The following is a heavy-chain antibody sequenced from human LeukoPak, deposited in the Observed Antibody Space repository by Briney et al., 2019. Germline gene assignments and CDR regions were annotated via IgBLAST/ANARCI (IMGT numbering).Heavy chain of an antibody. CDR3: ARDGGVDLYSSNSELDY. CDR1: GGSISSSGYY. V-gene: IGHV4-61*02. J-gene: IGHJ4*02. D-gene: IGHD6-13*01. Sequence: PSETLSLTRTVSGGSISSSGYYWGWIRQPAGKGLEWIGRIYTSGSTNYNPSLKSRVTISVDTSKNQFSLKLSSVTAADTAVYYCARDGGVDLYSSNSELDYWGQGTLVTVSS. CDR2: IYTSGST.